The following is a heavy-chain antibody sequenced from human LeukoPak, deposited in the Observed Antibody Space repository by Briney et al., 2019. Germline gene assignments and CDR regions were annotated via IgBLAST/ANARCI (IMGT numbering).Heavy chain of an antibody. D-gene: IGHD3-9*01. CDR3: ARHGLYYDILTGYNRPSWFDP. Sequence: PSETLSLTCTVSGGSISSDYWSWIRQPPGKGLEWIGYIYYSGTTNYNPSLKSRVTISVDTSKNQFSLRLSSVTAADTAVCYCARHGLYYDILTGYNRPSWFDPWGQGTLVTVSS. CDR2: IYYSGTT. CDR1: GGSISSDY. J-gene: IGHJ5*02. V-gene: IGHV4-59*08.